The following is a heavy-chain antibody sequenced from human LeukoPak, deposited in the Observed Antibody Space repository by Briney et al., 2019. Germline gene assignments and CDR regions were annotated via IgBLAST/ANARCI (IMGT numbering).Heavy chain of an antibody. V-gene: IGHV3-30*04. Sequence: GRSLRLSCAASGFTFSSYAMHWVRQAPGKGLEWVAVISYDGSNKYYADSVRGRFTISRDNANNSLFLQMNSLRAEDTAVYYCARGTAMAPYWFDPWGQGTLVTVSS. CDR1: GFTFSSYA. CDR2: ISYDGSNK. CDR3: ARGTAMAPYWFDP. D-gene: IGHD5-18*01. J-gene: IGHJ5*02.